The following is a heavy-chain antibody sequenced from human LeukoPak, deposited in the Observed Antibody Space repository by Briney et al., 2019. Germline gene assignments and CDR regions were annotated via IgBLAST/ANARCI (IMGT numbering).Heavy chain of an antibody. CDR1: EYTFSNYY. Sequence: ASVKVSCKASEYTFSNYYIHWVRQAPGQGLEWMGIVNPRGGRTVYAQKLQARVTLTRDTSTTTVYMELSSLRSEDTAIYYCARDASITMIPNLGFDFWGQGTLVTVSS. CDR3: ARDASITMIPNLGFDF. CDR2: VNPRGGRT. J-gene: IGHJ4*02. V-gene: IGHV1-46*01. D-gene: IGHD3-22*01.